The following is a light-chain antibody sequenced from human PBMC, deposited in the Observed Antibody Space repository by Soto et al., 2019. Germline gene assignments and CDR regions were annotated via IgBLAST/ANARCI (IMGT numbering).Light chain of an antibody. V-gene: IGKV3-20*01. CDR2: GSS. CDR3: QQYGDSPPT. CDR1: QSVSSTF. J-gene: IGKJ1*01. Sequence: EIVLPQSPGTLSLSPGERATLSCRASQSVSSTFLAWYQHIPGQAPRLLIYGSSTRATGVPDRFSGSGSGTDFSLTISRLEPEDFAVYFCQQYGDSPPTFGQGTKVDIK.